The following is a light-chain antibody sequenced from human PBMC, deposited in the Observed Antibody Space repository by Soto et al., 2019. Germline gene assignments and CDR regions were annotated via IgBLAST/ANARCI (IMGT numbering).Light chain of an antibody. CDR2: GAS. CDR3: QQFGRSPSMYT. Sequence: EVVLTQSPATLSLSPGERATLSCRASQNVRTFLDWYQQKPGQAPRLLIYGASNRATGIPARFSGSGSGTDFTLTISSLEPEDFAVYYCQQFGRSPSMYTFGQGTKLEIK. CDR1: QNVRTF. V-gene: IGKV3-11*01. J-gene: IGKJ2*01.